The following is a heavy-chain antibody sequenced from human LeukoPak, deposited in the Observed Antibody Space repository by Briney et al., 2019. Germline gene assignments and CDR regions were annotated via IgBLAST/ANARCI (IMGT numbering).Heavy chain of an antibody. CDR2: INHSGST. J-gene: IGHJ5*02. V-gene: IGHV4-34*01. CDR1: GGSFSGYY. D-gene: IGHD2-2*01. Sequence: SETLSLTCAVYGGSFSGYYWSWIRQPPGKGLEWIGEINHSGSTNYNPSLKSRVTISVDTSKNQFSLKLSSVTAADTAVYYCARGQRYCSSTSCYSSSGVKTNNWFDPWGQGTLVTVSS. CDR3: ARGQRYCSSTSCYSSSGVKTNNWFDP.